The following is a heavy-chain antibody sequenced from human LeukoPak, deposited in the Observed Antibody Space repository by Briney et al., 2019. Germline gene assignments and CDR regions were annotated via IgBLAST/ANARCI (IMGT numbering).Heavy chain of an antibody. D-gene: IGHD5-12*01. V-gene: IGHV3-30-3*01. Sequence: GRSLRLSCAASGFTFSSYAMHWVRQAPGKGLEWVAVISYDGSNKYYADSVKGRFTISRDNSENTLYLQMNSLRAEDTAVYYCAREHSGYYFDYWGQGTLVTVSS. CDR1: GFTFSSYA. CDR3: AREHSGYYFDY. CDR2: ISYDGSNK. J-gene: IGHJ4*02.